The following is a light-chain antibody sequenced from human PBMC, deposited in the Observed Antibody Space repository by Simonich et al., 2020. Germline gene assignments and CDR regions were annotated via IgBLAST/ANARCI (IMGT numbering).Light chain of an antibody. CDR2: AAS. Sequence: DIQMTQAPSSLSASVGDRVTITCRASQSISSYLHWYQQKPGTAPKLLIYAASSLQSGVPSRFSGSGSGTDFTLTISSLQPEDFATYYCQQSYSTPPTFGQGTKVEIK. CDR3: QQSYSTPPT. V-gene: IGKV1-39*01. J-gene: IGKJ1*01. CDR1: QSISSY.